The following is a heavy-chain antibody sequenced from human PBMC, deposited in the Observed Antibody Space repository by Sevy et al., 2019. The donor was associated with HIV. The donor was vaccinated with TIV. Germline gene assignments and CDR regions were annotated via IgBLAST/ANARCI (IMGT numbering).Heavy chain of an antibody. V-gene: IGHV1-18*01. CDR3: ARGGYYIDS. CDR1: GCTFRNYR. J-gene: IGHJ4*02. Sequence: ASVKVSCKTSGCTFRNYRITWVRLAPGQGLQWVGWISTYNGDTSYAQQLQGRVTMTTETSTSTAYMELRSLRSDDTAVYYCARGGYYIDSWGQGTLVTVSS. D-gene: IGHD2-15*01. CDR2: ISTYNGDT.